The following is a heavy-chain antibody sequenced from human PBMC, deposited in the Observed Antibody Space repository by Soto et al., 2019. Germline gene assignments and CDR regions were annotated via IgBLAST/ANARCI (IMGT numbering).Heavy chain of an antibody. V-gene: IGHV3-33*01. J-gene: IGHJ6*02. CDR2: IWYDGSNE. CDR1: GFIFSNFG. CDR3: ARDDITGRVVATYVMDV. D-gene: IGHD6-19*01. Sequence: QVQLVESGGGVVQPGRSLRLSCAASGFIFSNFGMHWVRQAPGKGLEWVAVIWYDGSNEYYADSVKGRFTISKDNSKNTLYLQMNSLRGEDKAVYYCARDDITGRVVATYVMDVWGQGTTVTVSS.